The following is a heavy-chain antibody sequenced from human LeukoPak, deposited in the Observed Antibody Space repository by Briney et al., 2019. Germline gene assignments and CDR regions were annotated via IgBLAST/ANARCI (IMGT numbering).Heavy chain of an antibody. V-gene: IGHV1-18*01. CDR3: ARDVSEGFGERVIDAFDI. J-gene: IGHJ3*02. D-gene: IGHD3-10*01. CDR2: ISAYNGNT. CDR1: GYTFAIYG. Sequence: ASVTVSCKASGYTFAIYGLNWVRQAPGRGLELMGWISAYNGNTIYAQNLQGRVTVTTDTSTSTGYMELRRLTSDDTAVYYCARDVSEGFGERVIDAFDIWGQGTMVTVSS.